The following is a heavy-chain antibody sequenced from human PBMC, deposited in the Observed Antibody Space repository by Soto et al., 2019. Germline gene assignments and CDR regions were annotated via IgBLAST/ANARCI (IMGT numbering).Heavy chain of an antibody. J-gene: IGHJ5*02. CDR2: ISGSGGST. Sequence: GGSLRLSCAASGFTFSRYAMSWVRQAPGKGLDWVSAISGSGGSTYYADSVKGRFTISRDNSKNTLYLQMNSLRAEDTAVYYCAKGPSSGYSSFWLLGLFDPWGQGTLVTVSS. D-gene: IGHD6-19*01. V-gene: IGHV3-23*01. CDR3: AKGPSSGYSSFWLLGLFDP. CDR1: GFTFSRYA.